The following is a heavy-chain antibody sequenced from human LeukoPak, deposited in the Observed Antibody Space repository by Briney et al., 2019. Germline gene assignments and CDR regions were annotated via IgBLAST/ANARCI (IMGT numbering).Heavy chain of an antibody. J-gene: IGHJ6*03. CDR1: GGSFSGYY. D-gene: IGHD6-13*01. CDR2: INHSGST. Sequence: SETLSLTCAVYGGSFSGYYWSWIRQPPGKGLEWIGEINHSGSTNYNPSLKSRVTISIDTSKNQFPLKLSSVTAADTAVYYCARGGGIAAAGRKYYYYYMDVWGKGTTVTVSS. V-gene: IGHV4-34*01. CDR3: ARGGGIAAAGRKYYYYYMDV.